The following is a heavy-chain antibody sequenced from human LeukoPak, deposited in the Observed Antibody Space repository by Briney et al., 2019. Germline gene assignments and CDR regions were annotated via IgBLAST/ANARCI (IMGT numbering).Heavy chain of an antibody. CDR1: GFTFSSYA. CDR3: ARDSNWNNGGFDY. D-gene: IGHD1/OR15-1a*01. J-gene: IGHJ4*02. Sequence: GGSLRLSCAASGFTFSSYAMSWVRQAPGKGLEWVSAISGSGGSTYYADPVKGRFTISRDNSKNTLYLQMSSLRAEDTAIYYCARDSNWNNGGFDYWGQGTLVTVSA. V-gene: IGHV3-23*01. CDR2: ISGSGGST.